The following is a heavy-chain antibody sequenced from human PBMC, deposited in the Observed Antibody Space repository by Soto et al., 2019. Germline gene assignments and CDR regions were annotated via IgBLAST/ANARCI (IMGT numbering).Heavy chain of an antibody. CDR2: IIPIFGTA. D-gene: IGHD4-17*01. CDR3: ASGDGDDYGDYVFDY. J-gene: IGHJ4*02. CDR1: GGTFSSYA. V-gene: IGHV1-69*12. Sequence: QVQLVQSGAEVKKPGSSVKVSCKASGGTFSSYAISWVRQAPGQGLEWMGGIIPIFGTANYAQKFQGRVPSPGDESTSTAYMELSSLRSEDTAVYYCASGDGDDYGDYVFDYWGQGTLVNVSS.